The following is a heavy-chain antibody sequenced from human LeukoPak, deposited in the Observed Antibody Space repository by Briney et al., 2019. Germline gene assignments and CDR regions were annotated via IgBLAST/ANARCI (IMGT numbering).Heavy chain of an antibody. CDR3: ARGADAFDI. J-gene: IGHJ3*02. CDR2: IYTSGST. Sequence: PSQTLCLTCTVSGGSISRYYWSCIPHPAGKGLEWSWRIYTSGSTKYNPSLKSRVTMSVGTSKNQFSLKLSSVTAVDTAVYYCARGADAFDIWGEGTMVTVSS. V-gene: IGHV4-4*07. CDR1: GGSISRYY.